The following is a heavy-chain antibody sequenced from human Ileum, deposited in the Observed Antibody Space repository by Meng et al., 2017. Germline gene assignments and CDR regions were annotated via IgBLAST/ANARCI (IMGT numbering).Heavy chain of an antibody. D-gene: IGHD3-10*01. CDR1: GFTFSNYP. Sequence: GGSLRLSCAASGFTFSNYPMSWVRQAPGKGLEWVSHIGASGGDTSYTDSVKGRFTISRDNSKNTLSLQMNSLRAEDTAVYYCAKGTTTPPGTGWGHYCDYWGQGTLVTVSS. J-gene: IGHJ4*02. V-gene: IGHV3-23*01. CDR2: IGASGGDT. CDR3: AKGTTTPPGTGWGHYCDY.